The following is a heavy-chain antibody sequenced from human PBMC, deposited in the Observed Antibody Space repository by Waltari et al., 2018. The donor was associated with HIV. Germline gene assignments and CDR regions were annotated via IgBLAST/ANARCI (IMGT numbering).Heavy chain of an antibody. V-gene: IGHV4-34*01. CDR3: ATSSSQITIVDY. D-gene: IGHD3-9*01. J-gene: IGHJ4*02. CDR2: INHSGST. CDR1: GGSFSGYY. Sequence: QVQLQQWGAGLLKPSETLSLTCAVYGGSFSGYYWSWIRQPPGKGLEWIGEINHSGSTNYNPSLKSRVTISVDTSKNQFSLKLSSVTAADTAVYYCATSSSQITIVDYWGQGTLVTVSS.